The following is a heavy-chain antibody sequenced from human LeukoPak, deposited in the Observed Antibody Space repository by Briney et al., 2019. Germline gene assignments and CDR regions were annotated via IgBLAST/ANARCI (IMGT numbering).Heavy chain of an antibody. V-gene: IGHV1-8*01. CDR1: GYTFTSYD. J-gene: IGHJ6*02. CDR3: ARSPYYYCGMDV. Sequence: ASVKVSCKASGYTFTSYDINWVRQATGQGLEWMGWMNPNSGNTGYAQKFQGRVTMTRNTSISTAYMELSSLRSEDTAVYYCARSPYYYCGMDVWGQGTTVTVSS. CDR2: MNPNSGNT.